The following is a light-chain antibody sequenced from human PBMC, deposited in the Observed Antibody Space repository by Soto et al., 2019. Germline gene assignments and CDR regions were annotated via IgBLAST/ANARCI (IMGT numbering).Light chain of an antibody. CDR1: SPNIGGNS. V-gene: IGLV1-51*01. J-gene: IGLJ1*01. CDR2: DDN. CDR3: GSWDSSLSAYV. Sequence: VLTQPPSVSAAPGQKVTISCSGSSPNIGGNSVSWYQQLPGTAPKLLIYDDNKRPSGIPDRFSGSKSGTSATLGITGFQTGDEADYYCGSWDSSLSAYVFGTGTKVTVL.